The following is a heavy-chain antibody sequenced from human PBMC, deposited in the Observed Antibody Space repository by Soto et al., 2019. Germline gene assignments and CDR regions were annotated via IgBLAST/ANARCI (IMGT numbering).Heavy chain of an antibody. D-gene: IGHD6-19*01. V-gene: IGHV4-4*02. CDR3: ARVAVAGTRVDY. CDR1: GGSISSSNW. J-gene: IGHJ4*02. CDR2: IYHSGST. Sequence: QVQLQESGPGLVKPSGTLSLTCAVSGGSISSSNWWSWVRQPPGKGLEWMGEIYHSGSTNYNPSLKSRGTISVDKSENQFSLKLRSVTAADTAVYYCARVAVAGTRVDYWGQGTLVTVSS.